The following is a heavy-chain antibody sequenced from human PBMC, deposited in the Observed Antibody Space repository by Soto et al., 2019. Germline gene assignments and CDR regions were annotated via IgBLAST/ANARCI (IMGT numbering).Heavy chain of an antibody. V-gene: IGHV6-1*01. J-gene: IGHJ6*02. CDR1: GDSVSGSSAA. D-gene: IGHD3-16*01. CDR2: TYYRSKWIH. CDR3: AGVVWFRGMDV. Sequence: PSKTLSLTCDISGDSVSGSSAAWNWIRQSPSRGLEWLGRTYYRSKWIHEYTVSMESRITINPDTSKNQFSLHIYSVTPEDTAVYYCAGVVWFRGMDVWGQGTPVTVS.